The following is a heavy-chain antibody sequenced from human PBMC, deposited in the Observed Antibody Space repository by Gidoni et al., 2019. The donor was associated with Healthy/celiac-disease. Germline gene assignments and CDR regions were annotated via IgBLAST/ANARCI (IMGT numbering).Heavy chain of an antibody. D-gene: IGHD2-21*01. Sequence: QVQLVESGGGVVQPGRSLRLSFAASGFTFSSYAMHWVRQAPGKGLEWVAVISYDGSNKYYADSVKGRFTISRDNSKNTLYLQMNSLRAEDTAVYYCARDRGLSGDLGPSYWGQGTLVTVSS. V-gene: IGHV3-30-3*01. J-gene: IGHJ4*02. CDR2: ISYDGSNK. CDR1: GFTFSSYA. CDR3: ARDRGLSGDLGPSY.